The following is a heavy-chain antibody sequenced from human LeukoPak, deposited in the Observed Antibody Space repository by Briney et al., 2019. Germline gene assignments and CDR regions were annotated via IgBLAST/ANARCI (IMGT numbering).Heavy chain of an antibody. CDR3: ASGGDAFDM. Sequence: GWSLRLSCAASGFTFSSYGMHWVRQAPGKGLEWVAVIWYDGSNKYYADSVKGRFTISRDNPKNTLYLQMNSLRAEDTAVYYCASGGDAFDMWGRGTMVTVSS. V-gene: IGHV3-33*01. CDR2: IWYDGSNK. CDR1: GFTFSSYG. J-gene: IGHJ3*02.